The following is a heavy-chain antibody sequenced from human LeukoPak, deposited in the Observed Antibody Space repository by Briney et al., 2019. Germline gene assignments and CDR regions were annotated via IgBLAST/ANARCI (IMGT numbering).Heavy chain of an antibody. CDR2: INSDGSST. Sequence: GGSLRLSCAASGFTFSSYWMHWVRQAPGKGLVWVSRINSDGSSTSYADSVKGRFTISRDNAKNTLYLQMNSLRAEDTAVYYCARVGPYDILTHDYYYYGMDVWGQGTTVTVSS. D-gene: IGHD3-9*01. J-gene: IGHJ6*02. CDR3: ARVGPYDILTHDYYYYGMDV. V-gene: IGHV3-74*01. CDR1: GFTFSSYW.